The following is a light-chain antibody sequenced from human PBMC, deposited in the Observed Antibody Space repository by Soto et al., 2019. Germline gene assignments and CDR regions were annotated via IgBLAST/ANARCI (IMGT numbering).Light chain of an antibody. CDR2: KAS. CDR1: QSISSW. V-gene: IGKV1-5*03. Sequence: DIQMTQSPSTLSASVGDRVTMTCRASQSISSWLAWYQKKPGKAPKILIYKASNLESGVPSRFRGSGPGTEFTLTIGSLQPDDFASYYCQQYSTYPWTFGQGTNVEIK. CDR3: QQYSTYPWT. J-gene: IGKJ1*01.